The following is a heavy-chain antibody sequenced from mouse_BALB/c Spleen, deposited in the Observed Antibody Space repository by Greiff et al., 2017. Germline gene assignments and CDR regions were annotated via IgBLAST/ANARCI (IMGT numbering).Heavy chain of an antibody. V-gene: IGHV5-12-2*01. J-gene: IGHJ4*01. CDR3: ARQGYYYAMDY. CDR1: GFTFSSST. Sequence: DVKLVESGGGLVQPGGSLKLSCAASGFTFSSSTMSWVRQTPEKRLEWVAYISNGGGSTYYPDTVKGRFTISRDNAKNTLYLQMSSLKSEDTAMYYCARQGYYYAMDYWGQGTSVTVSS. CDR2: ISNGGGST.